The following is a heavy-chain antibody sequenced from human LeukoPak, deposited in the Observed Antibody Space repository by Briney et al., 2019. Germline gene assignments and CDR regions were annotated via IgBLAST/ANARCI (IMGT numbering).Heavy chain of an antibody. Sequence: ASETLSLTCTVSGGSITNYYWSWIRQPAGKGLEWIGRIYTSGNTNYNPSLKSRVTMSVDTSKNQFSLKLSSVTAADTAVYYCARAISSSLGRYYYYHVDVWGKGTTVTVSS. D-gene: IGHD6-6*01. J-gene: IGHJ6*03. CDR1: GGSITNYY. CDR3: ARAISSSLGRYYYYHVDV. CDR2: IYTSGNT. V-gene: IGHV4-4*07.